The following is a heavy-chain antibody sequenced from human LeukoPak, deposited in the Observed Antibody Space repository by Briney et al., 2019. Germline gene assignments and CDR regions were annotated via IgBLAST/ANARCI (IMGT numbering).Heavy chain of an antibody. Sequence: PSETLSLTCTVSGGSISSYYWSWIRQPPGKGLEWIGDVIYTGSTNYNPSLKSRVTISIDTSKNQFSLNLSSVTAADTAVYYCASTGEMYSSGWYFDFWGQGTLVTVSS. CDR3: ASTGEMYSSGWYFDF. D-gene: IGHD6-19*01. J-gene: IGHJ4*02. CDR1: GGSISSYY. CDR2: VIYTGST. V-gene: IGHV4-59*01.